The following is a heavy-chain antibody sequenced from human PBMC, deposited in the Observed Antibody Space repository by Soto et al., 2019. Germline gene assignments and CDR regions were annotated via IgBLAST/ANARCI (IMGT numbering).Heavy chain of an antibody. V-gene: IGHV1-69*02. J-gene: IGHJ5*02. CDR2: IIPILGIA. Sequence: QVQLVQSGAEVKKPGSSVKVSCKASGGTFSGYTISWVRQAPGQGLEWMGRIIPILGIANYAQKFQGRVTITADKSTSTAYMELSSLRSEDTAVYYCARSITMVRGVNTDWFDPWGQGTLVTVSS. CDR1: GGTFSGYT. CDR3: ARSITMVRGVNTDWFDP. D-gene: IGHD3-10*01.